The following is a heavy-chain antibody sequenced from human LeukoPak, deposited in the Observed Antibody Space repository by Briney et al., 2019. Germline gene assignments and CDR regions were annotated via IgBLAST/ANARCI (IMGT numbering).Heavy chain of an antibody. D-gene: IGHD1-26*01. CDR2: ISGSGGST. J-gene: IGHJ4*02. V-gene: IGHV3-23*01. Sequence: GGSLRLSCAASGFTFSSYAMSWVRQAPGKGLEWVSAISGSGGSTYYADSVKGRFTISRDNSKNTLYLQMNSLRVEDTAVYYCAKGGVGAIRYPFDYWGQGTLVTVSS. CDR3: AKGGVGAIRYPFDY. CDR1: GFTFSSYA.